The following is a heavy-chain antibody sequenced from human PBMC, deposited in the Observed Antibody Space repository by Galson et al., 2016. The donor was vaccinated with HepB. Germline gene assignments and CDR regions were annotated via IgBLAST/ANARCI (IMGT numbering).Heavy chain of an antibody. CDR1: GFIFRSYG. CDR3: AKDVDYGDYLY. J-gene: IGHJ4*02. Sequence: SLRLSCAASGFIFRSYGMHWVRQAPGKGLEWVALISYDGSNKYYADSVKGQFTISRDNSNKTLYLQMNSLRAEDTAVYYCAKDVDYGDYLYWGQGTLVTVSS. D-gene: IGHD4-17*01. CDR2: ISYDGSNK. V-gene: IGHV3-30*18.